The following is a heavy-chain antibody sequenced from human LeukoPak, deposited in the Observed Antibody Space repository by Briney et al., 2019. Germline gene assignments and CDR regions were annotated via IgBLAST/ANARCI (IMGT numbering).Heavy chain of an antibody. Sequence: SETLSLTSTVSGGSLSSYYWSWIRQPPGQGLEWIGYIYYSGSTNYNPSLKSRVTISVDTSKNQFSLKLSSVTAADTAVYYCARVAYDILTGYQFDYWGQGTLVTVSS. D-gene: IGHD3-9*01. J-gene: IGHJ4*02. V-gene: IGHV4-59*01. CDR2: IYYSGST. CDR1: GGSLSSYY. CDR3: ARVAYDILTGYQFDY.